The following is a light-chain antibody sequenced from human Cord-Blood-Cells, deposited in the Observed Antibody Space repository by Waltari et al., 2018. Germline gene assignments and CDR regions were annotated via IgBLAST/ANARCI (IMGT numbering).Light chain of an antibody. V-gene: IGKV3-11*01. J-gene: IGKJ4*01. CDR2: DAS. CDR3: QQRSNWPLT. CDR1: QSVSSY. Sequence: EIVLTQSPATLSLSPGERATLPCRASQSVSSYLAWYQQKPGQAPRPLIYDASNRATGIPARFSGSGSETEFNLTISSLEPEDFAVYYCQQRSNWPLTFGGGTKVEIK.